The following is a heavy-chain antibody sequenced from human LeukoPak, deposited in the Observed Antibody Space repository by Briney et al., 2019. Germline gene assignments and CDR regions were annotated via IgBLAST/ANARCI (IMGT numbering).Heavy chain of an antibody. Sequence: ASVKVSCKASGGTFSSYAISWVRQAPGQGLEWMGGIIPIFGTANYAQKFQGRVTITTDESTGTAYMELSSLRSEDTAVYYCARESERVPAAHLYYFDYWGQGTLVTVSS. CDR1: GGTFSSYA. CDR3: ARESERVPAAHLYYFDY. J-gene: IGHJ4*02. D-gene: IGHD2-2*01. CDR2: IIPIFGTA. V-gene: IGHV1-69*05.